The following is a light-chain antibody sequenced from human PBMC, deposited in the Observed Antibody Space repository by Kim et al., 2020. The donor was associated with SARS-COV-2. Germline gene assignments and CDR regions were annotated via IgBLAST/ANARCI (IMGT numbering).Light chain of an antibody. CDR1: QSLKNY. Sequence: SSSVGDRVTFTCRASQSLKNYLNWYQSKPGKATRLLIYATSNLKSGVPSRFSGGGSGTDFTLTISNLQPEDFATYSCQQSYSAPYDFGQGTKLEI. J-gene: IGKJ2*01. CDR3: QQSYSAPYD. CDR2: ATS. V-gene: IGKV1-39*01.